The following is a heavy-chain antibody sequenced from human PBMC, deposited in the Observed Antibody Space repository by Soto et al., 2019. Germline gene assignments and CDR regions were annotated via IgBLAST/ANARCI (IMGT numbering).Heavy chain of an antibody. J-gene: IGHJ6*02. CDR2: IAVGSGST. V-gene: IGHV1-58*01. CDR3: AAPSESYTIFGRASDSYYYYGMDV. D-gene: IGHD3-3*01. CDR1: GVTFTSSA. Sequence: AMVSSRASGVTFTSSAVQWVRQARGQRREWIGWIAVGSGSTNYAQKFQERVSITRDMSTSTAYMELSSLRSEDTAVYYCAAPSESYTIFGRASDSYYYYGMDVWGQGTTVTVSS.